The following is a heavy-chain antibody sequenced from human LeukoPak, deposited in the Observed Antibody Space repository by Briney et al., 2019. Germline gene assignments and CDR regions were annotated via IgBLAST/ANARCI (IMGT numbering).Heavy chain of an antibody. V-gene: IGHV1-2*02. Sequence: ASVKVSCKASGYTFTGYYMHWARQAPGQGLEWMGWINPNSGGRNYAQKFQGRVTMTRDTSISTAYMELSRLRSDDTAVYYCARVASGGSRGYYFDYWGQGTLVTVSS. CDR1: GYTFTGYY. CDR3: ARVASGGSRGYYFDY. CDR2: INPNSGGR. J-gene: IGHJ4*02. D-gene: IGHD2-15*01.